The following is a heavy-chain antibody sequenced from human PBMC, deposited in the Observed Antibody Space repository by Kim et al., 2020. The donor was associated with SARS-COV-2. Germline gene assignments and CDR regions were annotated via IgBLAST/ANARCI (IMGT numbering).Heavy chain of an antibody. CDR3: AKDRYYYDSNYFDY. CDR2: ISGDGGST. D-gene: IGHD3-22*01. J-gene: IGHJ4*02. V-gene: IGHV3-43*02. CDR1: GFTFDDYA. Sequence: GGALRLSCAASGFTFDDYAMHWVRQAPGKGLEWVSLISGDGGSTYYAESVKGRFTISRDNSKNSLYLQMNSLRTEDTALYYCAKDRYYYDSNYFDYWGQGTLVTVSS.